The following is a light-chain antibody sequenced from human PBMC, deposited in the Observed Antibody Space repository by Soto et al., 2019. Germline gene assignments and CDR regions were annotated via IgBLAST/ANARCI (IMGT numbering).Light chain of an antibody. V-gene: IGKV1-5*03. CDR2: KAS. Sequence: DVPMTQSPSTLSASVGDTVTITCRASQNIDYYLAWYQQKPGKAPKLLIYKASSLESGVPSRFSGSGFGTEFTLTISSLQPDDFATDFCQPHNDYLYTFGQGTELEIK. CDR3: QPHNDYLYT. CDR1: QNIDYY. J-gene: IGKJ2*01.